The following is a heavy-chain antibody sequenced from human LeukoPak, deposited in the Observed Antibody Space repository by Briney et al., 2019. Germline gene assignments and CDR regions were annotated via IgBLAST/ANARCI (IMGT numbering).Heavy chain of an antibody. CDR2: FDPEDGET. CDR1: GYTLTDLS. V-gene: IGHV1-24*01. D-gene: IGHD2-15*01. Sequence: ASVKVSCKVSGYTLTDLSMHWVRQAPGKGLEWMGGFDPEDGETIYAQKFQGRVTMTEDTSTDTAYMELSSLRSEDTAVYYCATVRVVMGAFDIWGQGTMVTVSS. CDR3: ATVRVVMGAFDI. J-gene: IGHJ3*02.